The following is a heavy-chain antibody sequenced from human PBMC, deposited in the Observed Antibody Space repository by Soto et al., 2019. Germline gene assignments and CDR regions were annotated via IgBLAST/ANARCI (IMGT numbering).Heavy chain of an antibody. J-gene: IGHJ4*02. D-gene: IGHD5-12*01. CDR1: GYTFINYY. Sequence: ASVKVSCKASGYTFINYYMHWVRQAPGQGLVWIGRIIPSDGSTHYAQRFQDRVILTRDTSTSTVYMELNSLRSEDSAVYYCARGGPELATIGSFDYWGQGTLVTVSS. V-gene: IGHV1-46*01. CDR2: IIPSDGST. CDR3: ARGGPELATIGSFDY.